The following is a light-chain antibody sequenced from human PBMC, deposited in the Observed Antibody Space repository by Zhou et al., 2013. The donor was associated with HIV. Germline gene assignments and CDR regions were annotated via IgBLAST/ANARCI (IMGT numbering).Light chain of an antibody. J-gene: IGKJ4*01. V-gene: IGKV3-15*01. Sequence: EIVLTQSPATLSLSPGERATLSCRASQSISSYLTWYQQKRGQPPRLLIYDASNRATGVPVRFSGSGSGTEFTLSIANLQSEDVAVYYCQQYNRWPPLTFGGGTQVEIK. CDR2: DAS. CDR1: QSISSY. CDR3: QQYNRWPPLT.